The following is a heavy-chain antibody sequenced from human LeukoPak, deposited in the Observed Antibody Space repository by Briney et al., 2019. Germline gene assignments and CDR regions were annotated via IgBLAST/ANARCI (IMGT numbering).Heavy chain of an antibody. Sequence: GGSLTLSCAAPGFTVSTNYMSWVRQAPGKGLEWVLVIERGGETSYADPVKGRFSISRDNSKNALYLQRNSLRAEDTAESYCARAATPYYFDYWGQGTLVTVAS. J-gene: IGHJ4*02. CDR3: ARAATPYYFDY. CDR1: GFTVSTNY. V-gene: IGHV3-53*01. CDR2: IERGGET.